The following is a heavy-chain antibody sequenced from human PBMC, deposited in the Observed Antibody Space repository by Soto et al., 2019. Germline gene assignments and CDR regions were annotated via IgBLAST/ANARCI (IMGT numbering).Heavy chain of an antibody. CDR1: GLIFSDYH. CDR3: AMLGGWSGGSSGMEV. V-gene: IGHV3-72*01. D-gene: IGHD6-19*01. Sequence: EVQLVESGGGLVQPGGSLRLSCAASGLIFSDYHMDWVRQAPGKGLEWVGRIRRKANRYTTEYAASVIGRLTISRDDSKNSLYLQMNSLKSEDTAVYYCAMLGGWSGGSSGMEVWGQGNTVTVSS. CDR2: IRRKANRYTT. J-gene: IGHJ6*01.